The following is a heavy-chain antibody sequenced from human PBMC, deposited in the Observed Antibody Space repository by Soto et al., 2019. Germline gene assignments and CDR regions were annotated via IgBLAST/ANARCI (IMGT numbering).Heavy chain of an antibody. CDR3: TTGVSSRDYYDFWSGSPRFDY. CDR1: GFTFSNAW. D-gene: IGHD3-3*01. Sequence: GGSLRLSCAASGFTFSNAWMSWVRQAPGKGLEWVGRIKSKTDGGTTDYAAPVKGRFTISRDDSKNTLYLQMNSLKTEDTAVYYCTTGVSSRDYYDFWSGSPRFDYWGQGTLVTVSS. J-gene: IGHJ4*02. CDR2: IKSKTDGGTT. V-gene: IGHV3-15*01.